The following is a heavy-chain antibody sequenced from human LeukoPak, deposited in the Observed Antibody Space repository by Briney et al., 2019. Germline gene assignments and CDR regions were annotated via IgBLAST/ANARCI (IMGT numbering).Heavy chain of an antibody. V-gene: IGHV4-30-4*07. CDR2: IYYSGTTHY. CDR1: GGSISSGGYS. Sequence: SETLSLTCAVSGGSISSGGYSWSWIRQPPGKGLEWIGYIYYSGTTHYNYNSSLKSRLIISVDTSKNQFSLQLNSVTAADTAVYYCARLDSSSRSYFFDYWGQGTLVTVSS. CDR3: ARLDSSSRSYFFDY. D-gene: IGHD6-13*01. J-gene: IGHJ4*02.